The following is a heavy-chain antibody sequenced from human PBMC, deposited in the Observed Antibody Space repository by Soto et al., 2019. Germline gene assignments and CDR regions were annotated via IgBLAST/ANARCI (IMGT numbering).Heavy chain of an antibody. D-gene: IGHD2-15*01. V-gene: IGHV3-48*02. CDR1: GFTFSTYS. CDR2: ISSSSSTI. CDR3: ARDSLGSDAFDI. Sequence: PGGSLRLSCAASGFTFSTYSMNWVRQAPWKGLEWVSYISSSSSTIYYADSVQGRFTIYRDNAKNSLYLQMNSLRDEDAAGYYCARDSLGSDAFDIWGQGTMVTVSS. J-gene: IGHJ3*02.